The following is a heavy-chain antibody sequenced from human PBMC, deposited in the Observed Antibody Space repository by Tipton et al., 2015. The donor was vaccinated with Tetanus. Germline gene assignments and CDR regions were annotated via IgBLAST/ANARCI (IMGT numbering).Heavy chain of an antibody. Sequence: SLRLSCAASGFTLSRYTLNWVRQAPGKGLEWVSSVRGSGDNTHYADSVKGRFTISRDNSKNTLYLQMNSLRAEDRAIYYCAKARGAESSGDYSVYFDYWGQGTLVTVSS. V-gene: IGHV3-23*01. D-gene: IGHD3-22*01. CDR1: GFTLSRYT. CDR2: VRGSGDNT. J-gene: IGHJ4*02. CDR3: AKARGAESSGDYSVYFDY.